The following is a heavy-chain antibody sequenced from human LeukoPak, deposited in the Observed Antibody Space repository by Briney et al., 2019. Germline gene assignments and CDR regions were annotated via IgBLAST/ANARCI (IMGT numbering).Heavy chain of an antibody. D-gene: IGHD3-10*01. J-gene: IGHJ5*02. CDR1: GYTFTSYD. V-gene: IGHV1-8*01. CDR3: ARVASSGGRLLWFGSPGRRNWFDP. CDR2: MNPNSGNT. Sequence: ASVKVSCKASGYTFTSYDINWVRQATGQGLEWMGWMNPNSGNTGYAQKFQGRVTMTRNTSISTAYMGLSSLRSEDTAVYYCARVASSGGRLLWFGSPGRRNWFDPWGQGTLVTVSS.